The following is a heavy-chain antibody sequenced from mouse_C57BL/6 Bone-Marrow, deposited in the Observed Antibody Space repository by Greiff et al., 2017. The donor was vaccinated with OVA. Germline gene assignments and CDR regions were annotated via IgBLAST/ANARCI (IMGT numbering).Heavy chain of an antibody. D-gene: IGHD1-1*01. V-gene: IGHV2-6*01. CDR1: GFSLTSYG. Sequence: QVQLQQSGPGLVAPSQSLSITCTVSGFSLTSYGVDWVRQSPGKGLEWLGVIWGVGSTNYNSALKSRLSISKDNSKSQVFLKMNSLQTDDTAMYYCARSYYGSNYWYFDVWGTGTTVTVSS. CDR2: IWGVGST. J-gene: IGHJ1*03. CDR3: ARSYYGSNYWYFDV.